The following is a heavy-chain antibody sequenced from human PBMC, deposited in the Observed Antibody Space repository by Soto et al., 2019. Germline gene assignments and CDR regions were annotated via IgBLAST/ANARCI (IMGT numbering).Heavy chain of an antibody. J-gene: IGHJ4*02. V-gene: IGHV1-69*13. CDR3: ASSRQSLGFPLGSLYYFDY. CDR2: IIPIFGTA. Sequence: GASVKVSCKASGVTFSSYAISWVRQAPGQGLEWMGGIIPIFGTANYAQKFQGRVTITADESTSTAYMELSSLRSEDTAVYYCASSRQSLGFPLGSLYYFDYWGQGTLVTVSS. D-gene: IGHD1-1*01. CDR1: GVTFSSYA.